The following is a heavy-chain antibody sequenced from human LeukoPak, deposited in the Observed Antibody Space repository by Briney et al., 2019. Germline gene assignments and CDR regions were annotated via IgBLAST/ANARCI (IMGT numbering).Heavy chain of an antibody. CDR1: GFTFSSYG. V-gene: IGHV3-30*02. CDR3: ATHPITMVRGGNNWFDP. J-gene: IGHJ5*02. CDR2: IRYDGSNK. D-gene: IGHD3-10*01. Sequence: PGGSLRLSCAASGFTFSSYGMHWVRQAPGKGLEWVAFIRYDGSNKYYADSVKGRFTISRDNSKNTLYLQMNSLRAEDTAVYYCATHPITMVRGGNNWFDPWGQGTLVTVSS.